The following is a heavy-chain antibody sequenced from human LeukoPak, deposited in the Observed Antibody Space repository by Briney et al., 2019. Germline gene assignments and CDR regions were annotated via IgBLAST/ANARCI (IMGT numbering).Heavy chain of an antibody. Sequence: ASETLSLTCGVSGDSINSGHYWSWIRQPPGKGLEWIGEINHSGSTNYNPSLKSRVTISVDTTKNQFSLKLSSVTAADTAVYYCARASSGWYRSDYWGQGTLVTVSS. CDR3: ARASSGWYRSDY. V-gene: IGHV4-34*01. CDR2: INHSGST. J-gene: IGHJ4*02. D-gene: IGHD6-19*01. CDR1: GDSINSGHY.